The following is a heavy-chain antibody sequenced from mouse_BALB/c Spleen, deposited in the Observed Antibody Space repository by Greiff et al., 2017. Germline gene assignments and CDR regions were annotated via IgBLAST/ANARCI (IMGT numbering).Heavy chain of an antibody. D-gene: IGHD2-4*01. Sequence: EVQGVESGGGLVKPGGSLKLSCAASGFTFSDYYMYWVRQTPEKRLEWVATISDGGSYTYYPDSVKGRFTISRDNAKNNLYLQMSSLKSEDTAMYYCASDSTMISWFAYWGQGTLVTVSA. V-gene: IGHV5-4*02. J-gene: IGHJ3*01. CDR1: GFTFSDYY. CDR2: ISDGGSYT. CDR3: ASDSTMISWFAY.